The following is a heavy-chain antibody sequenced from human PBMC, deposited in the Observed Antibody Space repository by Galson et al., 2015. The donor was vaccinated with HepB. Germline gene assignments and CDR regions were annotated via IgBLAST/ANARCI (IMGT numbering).Heavy chain of an antibody. CDR2: IWYDGSNK. J-gene: IGHJ4*02. CDR3: ARDSGTAMGAYFDY. V-gene: IGHV3-33*08. D-gene: IGHD5-18*01. CDR1: GFTFSSYG. Sequence: SLRLSCAASGFTFSSYGMHWVRQAPGKGLEWVAVIWYDGSNKYYADSVKGRFTISRDNSKNTLYLQMNSLRAEDTAVYYCARDSGTAMGAYFDYWGQGTLVTVSS.